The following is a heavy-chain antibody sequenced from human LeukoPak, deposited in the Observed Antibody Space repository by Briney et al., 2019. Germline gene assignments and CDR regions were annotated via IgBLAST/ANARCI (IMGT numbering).Heavy chain of an antibody. J-gene: IGHJ4*02. Sequence: GGSLRLSCAASGFTFSSYGMSWVRQAPGKGLEWVSAINTSGGSTYYADSVKGRFTISRDNSKNTLYLQMNSLRAEDTAVYYCAKTFLYSSGWLWGQGTLVTVSS. CDR3: AKTFLYSSGWL. D-gene: IGHD6-19*01. V-gene: IGHV3-23*01. CDR1: GFTFSSYG. CDR2: INTSGGST.